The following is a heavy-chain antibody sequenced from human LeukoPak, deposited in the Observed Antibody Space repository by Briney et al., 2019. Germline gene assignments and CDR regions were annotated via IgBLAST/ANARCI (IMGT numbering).Heavy chain of an antibody. Sequence: PSETLSLTCSVSGGSISSSNYYWGWIRQPPGKGLEWIGTIYHSGSTYYNPSLKSRVTISVDTSKNQFSLKLSSVTAADTAVYYCARYDVWGSYRAFDYWGQGTLVTVSS. J-gene: IGHJ4*02. CDR1: GGSISSSNYY. CDR2: IYHSGST. V-gene: IGHV4-39*07. CDR3: ARYDVWGSYRAFDY. D-gene: IGHD3-16*02.